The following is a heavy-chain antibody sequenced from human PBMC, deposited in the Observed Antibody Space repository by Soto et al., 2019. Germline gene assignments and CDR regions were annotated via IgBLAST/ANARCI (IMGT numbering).Heavy chain of an antibody. CDR3: ARRGQLVPRGYFDY. CDR1: GGSISGSSYY. V-gene: IGHV4-39*01. Sequence: PSETLSLTCTVSGGSISGSSYYWGWIRQPPGKGLEWIGSIYYSGSTYYTPSLKSRVTISVDTSKNQFSLKLSSVTAADTAVYYCARRGQLVPRGYFDYWGQGTLVTVSS. CDR2: IYYSGST. D-gene: IGHD6-6*01. J-gene: IGHJ4*02.